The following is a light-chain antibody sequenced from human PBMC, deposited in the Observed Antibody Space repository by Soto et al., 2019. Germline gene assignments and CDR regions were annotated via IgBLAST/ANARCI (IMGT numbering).Light chain of an antibody. CDR1: QSFSSSN. CDR2: SAS. J-gene: IGKJ4*01. CDR3: QRYGGSPPVT. V-gene: IGKV3-20*01. Sequence: EVVLTQSPGTLSLSPGERATLSCRASQSFSSSNLAWYQHKPGQTPKLIVYSASRGATGIPNRFSGSGSGTDFTLTISRLEPEDFALYYCQRYGGSPPVTFGGGTKVDIK.